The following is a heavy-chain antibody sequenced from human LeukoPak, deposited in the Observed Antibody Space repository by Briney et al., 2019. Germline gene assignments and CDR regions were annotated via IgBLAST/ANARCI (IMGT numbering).Heavy chain of an antibody. V-gene: IGHV3-23*01. Sequence: GGSLRLSCAASGFIVSNYAMTWVRQAPGKGLEWVSAIGYSAGDTYYADSVRGRFTISRDNSKNTLYLQLNSLRAEDTSVYYCARDSTYWYDSGSSGPHYFDYWGQGTLVTVSS. CDR1: GFIVSNYA. D-gene: IGHD3-10*01. CDR2: IGYSAGDT. CDR3: ARDSTYWYDSGSSGPHYFDY. J-gene: IGHJ4*02.